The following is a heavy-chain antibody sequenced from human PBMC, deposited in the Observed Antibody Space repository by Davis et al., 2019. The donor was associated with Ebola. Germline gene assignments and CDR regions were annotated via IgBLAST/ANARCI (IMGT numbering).Heavy chain of an antibody. CDR2: IIPIFGTA. D-gene: IGHD5-24*01. CDR1: GYTFTNYY. J-gene: IGHJ3*02. CDR3: ARDLRRDGYNYDAFDI. Sequence: SVKVSCKASGYTFTNYYMHWVRQAPGQGLEWMGGIIPIFGTANYAQKFQGRVTITADESTSTAYMELSSLRSEDTAVYYCARDLRRDGYNYDAFDIWGQGTMVTVSS. V-gene: IGHV1-69*13.